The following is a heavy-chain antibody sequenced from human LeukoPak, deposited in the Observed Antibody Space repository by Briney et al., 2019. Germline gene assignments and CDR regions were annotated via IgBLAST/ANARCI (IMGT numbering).Heavy chain of an antibody. J-gene: IGHJ3*02. CDR3: ANLGVAGTSTAFDI. Sequence: ASVKVSCKASGDSFNNFGISWVRQAPGQGLEWLGRIIPIIGTPKYAQKFQGRATITADKSTSTEYLELSRLTSDDTAVYYCANLGVAGTSTAFDIWGQGTLVTVSS. D-gene: IGHD6-19*01. V-gene: IGHV1-69*04. CDR1: GDSFNNFG. CDR2: IIPIIGTP.